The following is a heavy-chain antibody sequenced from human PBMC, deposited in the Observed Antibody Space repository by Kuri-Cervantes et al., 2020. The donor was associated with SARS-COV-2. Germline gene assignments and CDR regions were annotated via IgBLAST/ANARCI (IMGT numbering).Heavy chain of an antibody. D-gene: IGHD6-19*01. Sequence: GESLKISCAASGFTVSSNYMSWVRQAPGKGLEWVSVIYSGGSTYYADSVKGRFTISRDNSKNTLYLQMNSLRAEDTAVYYCARIPGYSSGWLAFDIWGQGTMVTVSS. CDR3: ARIPGYSSGWLAFDI. CDR1: GFTVSSNY. J-gene: IGHJ3*02. CDR2: IYSGGST. V-gene: IGHV3-53*01.